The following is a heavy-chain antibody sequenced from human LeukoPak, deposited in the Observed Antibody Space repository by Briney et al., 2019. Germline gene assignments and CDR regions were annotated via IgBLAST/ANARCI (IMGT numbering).Heavy chain of an antibody. J-gene: IGHJ4*02. Sequence: SETLSLTCTVSGGSISSYYWSWIRQPPGKGLEWIGYIYYSGSTKYNPSLKSRVAISVDTSKNQFSLRLSSVTAADTAVYYCARYPFDGYNYYFDYWGQGTLVTVSS. D-gene: IGHD5-24*01. CDR3: ARYPFDGYNYYFDY. CDR1: GGSISSYY. V-gene: IGHV4-59*01. CDR2: IYYSGST.